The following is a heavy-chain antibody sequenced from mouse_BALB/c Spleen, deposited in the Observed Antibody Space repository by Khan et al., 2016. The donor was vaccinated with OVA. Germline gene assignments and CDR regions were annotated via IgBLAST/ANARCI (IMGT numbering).Heavy chain of an antibody. D-gene: IGHD1-1*01. CDR3: ARDYGRSFWFAY. V-gene: IGHV1S136*01. Sequence: VQLQQSGPELVKPGASVKMSCTASGYSFTNYIIHWVKQEPGQGLEWIGCINPHNDGAKYNATFKGKATLTSDKSSSTAFMELSGLTSEDTAVYYCARDYGRSFWFAYWGQGTPLTVSS. CDR2: INPHNDGA. CDR1: GYSFTNYI. J-gene: IGHJ3*01.